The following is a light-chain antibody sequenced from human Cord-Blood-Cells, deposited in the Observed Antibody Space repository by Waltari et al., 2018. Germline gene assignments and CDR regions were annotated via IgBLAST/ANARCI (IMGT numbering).Light chain of an antibody. CDR1: QSIGSS. CDR2: YAS. V-gene: IGKV6-21*01. Sequence: EILLIKSPDFSFVTPKDKITFTCRASQSIGSSLHWYQQKPDQSPKLLIKYASQAFSGVPSRFSGSGSGTDFTLTINSLEAEDAATYYCHQSSSLPHTFGGGTKVEIK. J-gene: IGKJ4*01. CDR3: HQSSSLPHT.